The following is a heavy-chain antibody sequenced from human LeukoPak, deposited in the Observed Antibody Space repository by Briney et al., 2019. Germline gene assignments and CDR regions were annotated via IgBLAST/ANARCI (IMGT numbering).Heavy chain of an antibody. CDR1: GGSFSDYY. D-gene: IGHD6-6*01. J-gene: IGHJ4*02. CDR2: INHSGST. CDR3: AKTPTALVRGEYYFDS. V-gene: IGHV4-34*01. Sequence: PSETLSLTCAVYGGSFSDYYWNWIRQPPGKGLEWIGEINHSGSTNYNPSLKTRVTISVDTSKNQFSLKLNSVTAADTAVYFCAKTPTALVRGEYYFDSWGQGTLVTVSS.